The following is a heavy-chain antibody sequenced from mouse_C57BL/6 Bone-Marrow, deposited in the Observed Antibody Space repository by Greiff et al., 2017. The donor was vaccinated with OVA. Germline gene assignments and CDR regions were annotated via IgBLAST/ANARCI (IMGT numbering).Heavy chain of an antibody. CDR1: DSEVFPIAY. Sequence: VQLQQSGSELRSPGSSVKLSCKDFDSEVFPIAYMSWVRQKPGHGFEWIGGILPSIGRTIYGEKFEDKATLDADTLSNTAYLELNSLTSEDSAIYYCARLATVVAGDWYFDVWGTGTTVTVSS. J-gene: IGHJ1*03. D-gene: IGHD1-1*01. V-gene: IGHV15-2*01. CDR3: ARLATVVAGDWYFDV. CDR2: ILPSIGRT.